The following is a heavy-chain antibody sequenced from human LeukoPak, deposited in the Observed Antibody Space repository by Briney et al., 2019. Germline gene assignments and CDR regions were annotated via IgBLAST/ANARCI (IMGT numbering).Heavy chain of an antibody. CDR1: GFTFSSYT. V-gene: IGHV3-23*01. CDR2: ISGGGGNT. Sequence: GGSLRLSCAASGFTFSSYTMNWVRQAPGKGLEWVSTISGGGGNTYYADSVKGRFTISRDNSKNTLCLQMNSLRDEDTAVYYCAKDLNPGLLMVHASWFDPWGQGTLVTVSS. J-gene: IGHJ5*02. CDR3: AKDLNPGLLMVHASWFDP. D-gene: IGHD2-8*01.